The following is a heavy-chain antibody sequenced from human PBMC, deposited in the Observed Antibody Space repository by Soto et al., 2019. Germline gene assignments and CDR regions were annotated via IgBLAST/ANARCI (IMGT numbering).Heavy chain of an antibody. V-gene: IGHV1-46*01. Sequence: QVQLLQSGAEVKEPGASVKISCQTFGYTFTSHYVHWVRQAPGQGLEWMAVTNPTGSNKLYGQNFRGRLTLTTEQSTGTMYMELKSLLSDDTAVYYCARDFADTDDWRSYWWFDPWGQGTLVTVSS. CDR1: GYTFTSHY. J-gene: IGHJ5*02. CDR3: ARDFADTDDWRSYWWFDP. CDR2: TNPTGSNK. D-gene: IGHD2-21*01.